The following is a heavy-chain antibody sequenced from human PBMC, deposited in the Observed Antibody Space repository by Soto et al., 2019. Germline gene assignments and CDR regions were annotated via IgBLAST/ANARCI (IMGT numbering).Heavy chain of an antibody. V-gene: IGHV3-48*03. CDR1: GFTFSSYE. CDR2: IGSSGSTI. CDR3: ARSYCRSTSCYLGIFDY. D-gene: IGHD2-2*01. J-gene: IGHJ4*02. Sequence: GGSLRLSCAASGFTFSSYEMNWVRQAPGKGLEWVSYIGSSGSTINYADSVKGRFTISRDNAKNSLYLQMNSLRAEDTAVYYCARSYCRSTSCYLGIFDYWGQGALVTVSS.